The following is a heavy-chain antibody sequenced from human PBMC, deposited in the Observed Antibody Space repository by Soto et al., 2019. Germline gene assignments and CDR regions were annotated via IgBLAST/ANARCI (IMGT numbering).Heavy chain of an antibody. V-gene: IGHV4-34*01. CDR2: INHSGST. CDR3: ARETANRNNWFDP. Sequence: PSEPRSLARAVYGGSITRCYLCQFRQPPGKGLEWIGEINHSGSTNYNPSLKSRVTISLDTSKNQFSPQLSSVTAADTAVYYCARETANRNNWFDPWGQGTLVTVSS. CDR1: GGSITRCY. J-gene: IGHJ5*02.